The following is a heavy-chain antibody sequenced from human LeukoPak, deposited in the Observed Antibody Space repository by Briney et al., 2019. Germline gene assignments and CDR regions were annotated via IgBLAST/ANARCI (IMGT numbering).Heavy chain of an antibody. Sequence: GASVKVSCKASGGTFISYAISWVRQAPGQGLEWMGWIHPSTGNPTYAQGFTGRFVFSLDTSVSTTYLQISSLKAEDTAVYFCARAFQSLGGLSLPDYWGQGTLVTVSS. CDR3: ARAFQSLGGLSLPDY. D-gene: IGHD3-16*02. CDR2: IHPSTGNP. V-gene: IGHV7-4-1*02. J-gene: IGHJ4*02. CDR1: GGTFISYA.